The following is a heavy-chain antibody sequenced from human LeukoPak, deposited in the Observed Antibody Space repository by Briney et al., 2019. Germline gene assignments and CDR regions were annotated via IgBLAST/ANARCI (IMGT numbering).Heavy chain of an antibody. J-gene: IGHJ3*02. CDR2: IYHSGGA. CDR1: GYSTSSAYY. V-gene: IGHV4-38-2*01. Sequence: PSETLSLTCAVSGYSTSSAYYWGWVRQPPGKGLEWIGSIYHSGGAFYNPSLKSRVTISVDTSKNQFSLKVTSVTAADTAVYYCVRDGLAVAGTAFDIWGQGTMVTVSS. CDR3: VRDGLAVAGTAFDI. D-gene: IGHD6-19*01.